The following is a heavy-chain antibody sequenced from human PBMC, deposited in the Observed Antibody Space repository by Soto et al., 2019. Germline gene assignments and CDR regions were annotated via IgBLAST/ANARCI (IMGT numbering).Heavy chain of an antibody. J-gene: IGHJ5*02. D-gene: IGHD3-10*01. V-gene: IGHV6-1*01. CDR1: GDSVSSNSAT. CDR3: ARVGSVSYWFDP. CDR2: TYYRSKWFN. Sequence: SQTLSLTCVISGDSVSSNSATWDWIRQSPSRGLEWLGRTYYRSKWFNDYAASVKGRITINPDTSKNQFSLHLNSVTPEDTAVYYCARVGSVSYWFDPWGQGTLVTVSS.